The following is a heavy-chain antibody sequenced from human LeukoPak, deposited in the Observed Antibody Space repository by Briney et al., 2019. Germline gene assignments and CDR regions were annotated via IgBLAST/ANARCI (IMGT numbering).Heavy chain of an antibody. CDR3: ARDFYDSSGYSHDC. CDR1: EFTFKSYS. CDR2: ISSSSGAI. D-gene: IGHD3-22*01. J-gene: IGHJ4*02. Sequence: GGSLRLSCAVSEFTFKSYSMKWVRQAPGKGLEGVSYISSSSGAIYYADSVKGRFTISRDNAKNSLYLQMNSLRDDDTAVYYCARDFYDSSGYSHDCWGQGTLVTVSS. V-gene: IGHV3-48*02.